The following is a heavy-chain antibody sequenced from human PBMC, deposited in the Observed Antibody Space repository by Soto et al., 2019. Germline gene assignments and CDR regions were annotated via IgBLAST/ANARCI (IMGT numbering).Heavy chain of an antibody. J-gene: IGHJ6*02. CDR3: TRYTYTSRYSYFGMDV. Sequence: GGSLRLSCTCFGFTFGDYAISWSRQPPGKGLEWVGVIRSKAYGETTDYGASVKGRFTILRDDSKSIAYLQLNSLQSEDTGVYYCTRYTYTSRYSYFGMDVWGHGTAVTVSS. V-gene: IGHV3-49*03. D-gene: IGHD2-2*01. CDR1: GFTFGDYA. CDR2: IRSKAYGETT.